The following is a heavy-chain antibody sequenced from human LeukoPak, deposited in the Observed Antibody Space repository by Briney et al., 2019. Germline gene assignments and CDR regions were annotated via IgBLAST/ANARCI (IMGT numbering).Heavy chain of an antibody. D-gene: IGHD3-10*01. Sequence: ASVKVSCKASGYTFTSYYMHWVRQAPGQGLEWMGLINPRGGSTSYAQKFQGRVTMTRDTSTSTVYMELSSLRSEDTAVYYCARAGVLLWFGESHDAFDIWGQGRMVTVSS. V-gene: IGHV1-46*01. J-gene: IGHJ3*02. CDR1: GYTFTSYY. CDR3: ARAGVLLWFGESHDAFDI. CDR2: INPRGGST.